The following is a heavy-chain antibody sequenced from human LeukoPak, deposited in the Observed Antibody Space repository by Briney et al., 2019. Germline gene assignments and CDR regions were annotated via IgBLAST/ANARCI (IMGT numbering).Heavy chain of an antibody. D-gene: IGHD3-10*01. Sequence: GKSLRLSCGASGFTLGTYIMHWVRQAPGKGLQWVAAVASDGSQTFYIESVRGRFTISRDNSKNTPYLQMNTLRAEDTAVYFCARERQDTIVHSGAFDIWGQGTMVTVSS. CDR3: ARERQDTIVHSGAFDI. J-gene: IGHJ3*02. CDR2: VASDGSQT. V-gene: IGHV3-30-3*01. CDR1: GFTLGTYI.